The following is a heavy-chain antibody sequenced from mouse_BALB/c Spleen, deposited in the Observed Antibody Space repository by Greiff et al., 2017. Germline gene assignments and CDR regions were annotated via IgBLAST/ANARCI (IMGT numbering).Heavy chain of an antibody. CDR1: GYTFTDYW. V-gene: IGHV1-69*01. CDR3: ARGDYDGGVGYFDY. CDR2: IDTSDSYT. D-gene: IGHD2-4*01. Sequence: VQLQQPGAELVMPGASVKMSCKASGYTFTDYWMHWVKQRPGQGLEWIGAIDTSDSYTSYNQKFKGKATLTVDESSSTAYMQLSSLTSEDSAVYYCARGDYDGGVGYFDYWGQGTTLTVSS. J-gene: IGHJ2*01.